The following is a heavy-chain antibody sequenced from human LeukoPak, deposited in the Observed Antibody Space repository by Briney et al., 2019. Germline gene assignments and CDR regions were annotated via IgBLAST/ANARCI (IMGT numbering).Heavy chain of an antibody. V-gene: IGHV4-4*07. CDR3: SRGISSGWYGAFDI. CDR1: GGSISSYY. CDR2: IYTSGST. D-gene: IGHD6-19*01. Sequence: SETLSLICTVCGGSISSYYWSWIRQPARKGLEWIGRIYTSGSTNYNPSLKSRVTMSVDTSKIQFSLKLRSVTAAATAVYYCSRGISSGWYGAFDIWGQGTMVTVSS. J-gene: IGHJ3*02.